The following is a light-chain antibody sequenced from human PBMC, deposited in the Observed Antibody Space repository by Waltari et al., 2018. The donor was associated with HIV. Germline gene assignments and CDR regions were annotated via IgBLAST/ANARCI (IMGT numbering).Light chain of an antibody. CDR3: PLT. CDR1: QSVSSSY. J-gene: IGKJ4*01. V-gene: IGKV3D-7*01. CDR2: GAS. Sequence: EIVMTQSPATLSLSPGERATLSCRASQSVSSSYLSWYQQKPGQAPRLLIYGASTRATGIPARFSGSGSGTDFTLTISSLQPEDFAVYYCPLTFGGGTKVEIK.